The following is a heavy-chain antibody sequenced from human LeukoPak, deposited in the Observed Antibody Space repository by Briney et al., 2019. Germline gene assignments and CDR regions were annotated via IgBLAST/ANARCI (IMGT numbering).Heavy chain of an antibody. J-gene: IGHJ6*02. V-gene: IGHV4-59*01. CDR2: ISYSGST. D-gene: IGHD1-26*01. CDR1: GGSISSYF. CDR3: ARGPLSGSYYYYYYGMDV. Sequence: SETLSLTCTVSGGSISSYFWGWIRQPPGKGLEWIGYISYSGSTNYNPSLKSRVTISVDTSKNQFSLKLSSVTAADTAVYYCARGPLSGSYYYYYYGMDVWGQGTTVTVSS.